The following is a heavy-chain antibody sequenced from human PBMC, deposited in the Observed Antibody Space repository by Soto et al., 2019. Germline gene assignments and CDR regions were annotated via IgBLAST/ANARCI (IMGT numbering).Heavy chain of an antibody. J-gene: IGHJ6*03. CDR2: INHSGST. D-gene: IGHD3-3*01. V-gene: IGHV4-34*01. CDR3: ARVGDYDFWSGLEAYYYYMDV. Sequence: PSETLSLTCAVYGGSFSGYYWSWIRQPPGKGLEWIGEINHSGSTNYNPSLKSRVTISVDTSKNQFSLKLSSVTAAGTAVYYCARVGDYDFWSGLEAYYYYMDVWGKGTTVTVS. CDR1: GGSFSGYY.